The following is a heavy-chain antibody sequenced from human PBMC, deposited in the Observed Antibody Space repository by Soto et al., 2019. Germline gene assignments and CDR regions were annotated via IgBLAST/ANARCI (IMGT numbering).Heavy chain of an antibody. V-gene: IGHV4-4*02. D-gene: IGHD1-26*01. J-gene: IGHJ4*02. CDR2: IYHSGST. CDR3: ARVYSGSYPWYFDY. Sequence: PSETLSLTCAVSGGSISSSNWWSWVRQPPGKGLEWIGEIYHSGSTNYNPSLKSRVTISVDKSKNQFSLKLSSVTAADTAVYYCARVYSGSYPWYFDYWGQGTLVTVSS. CDR1: GGSISSSNW.